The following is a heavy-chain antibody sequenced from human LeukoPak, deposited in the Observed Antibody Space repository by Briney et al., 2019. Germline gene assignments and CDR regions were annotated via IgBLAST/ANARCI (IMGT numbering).Heavy chain of an antibody. J-gene: IGHJ4*02. CDR1: GFTFSSYW. Sequence: GGSLRLSCAASGFTFSSYWMSWVRQAPGKGLEWVANIKQDGSEKYYVDSVKGRFTISRDNAKNSLYLQMNSLRAEDTAVYYCLGYCSSTSCDALDYWGQGTLVTVSS. CDR3: LGYCSSTSCDALDY. D-gene: IGHD2-2*01. CDR2: IKQDGSEK. V-gene: IGHV3-7*01.